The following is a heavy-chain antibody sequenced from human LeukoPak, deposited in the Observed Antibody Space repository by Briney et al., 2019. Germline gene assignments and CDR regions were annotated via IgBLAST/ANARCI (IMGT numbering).Heavy chain of an antibody. V-gene: IGHV4-38-2*02. CDR1: GYSISSGYY. Sequence: SETLSLTCTVSGYSISSGYYWGWIRQPPGKGLEWIGSIYHSGSTYYNPSLKSRVTISVDTSKNQFSLKLSSVTAADTAVYYCARGRPFSGYYPREDYWGQGTLVTVSS. CDR3: ARGRPFSGYYPREDY. CDR2: IYHSGST. D-gene: IGHD3-22*01. J-gene: IGHJ4*02.